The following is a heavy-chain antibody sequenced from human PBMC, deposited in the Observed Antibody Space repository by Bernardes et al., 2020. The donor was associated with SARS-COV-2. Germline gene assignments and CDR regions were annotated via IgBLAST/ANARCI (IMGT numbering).Heavy chain of an antibody. J-gene: IGHJ6*02. V-gene: IGHV3-23*01. CDR2: ISCSGGST. CDR3: AKDSERAAAGYYYYYGMDV. Sequence: GGSLRLSCAASGFTFSSYAMSWVRQAPGKGLEWVSAISCSGGSTYYADSVKGRFTISRDNSKNTLYLQMNSLRAEDTAVYYCAKDSERAAAGYYYYYGMDVWGQGTTVTVSS. CDR1: GFTFSSYA. D-gene: IGHD6-13*01.